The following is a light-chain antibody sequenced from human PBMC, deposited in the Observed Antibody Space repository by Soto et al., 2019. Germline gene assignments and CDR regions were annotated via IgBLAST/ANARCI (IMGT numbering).Light chain of an antibody. Sequence: QSVLTQPASVSGSPGQWITISCTGTSSDVGVYNYVSWYQQHPGKAPKLMIYDVSNRPSGVSNRFSGSKSGNTASLTISGLQAEDEADYYCSSYTSSSTDVFGTGTKVTVL. CDR2: DVS. CDR1: SSDVGVYNY. CDR3: SSYTSSSTDV. J-gene: IGLJ1*01. V-gene: IGLV2-14*01.